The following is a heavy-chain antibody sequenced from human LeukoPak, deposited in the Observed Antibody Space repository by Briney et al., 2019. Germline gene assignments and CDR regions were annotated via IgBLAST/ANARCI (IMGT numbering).Heavy chain of an antibody. J-gene: IGHJ4*02. CDR3: AKERASYGVPGLFDY. CDR1: RFSFRSYD. CDR2: SSYDGSNT. Sequence: PGRSLRLSCAASRFSFRSYDMHWVRQAPGKGLEWLAVSSYDGSNTYYTDSVKGRFTISRDNSKNTLYLQMSSLRAEDTAAYYCAKERASYGVPGLFDYWGQGTLVTVSS. D-gene: IGHD5-18*01. V-gene: IGHV3-30*18.